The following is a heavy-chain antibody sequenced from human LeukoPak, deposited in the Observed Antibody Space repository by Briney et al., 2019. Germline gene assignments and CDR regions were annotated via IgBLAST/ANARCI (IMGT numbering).Heavy chain of an antibody. CDR3: AREQYGSDDALDI. Sequence: GGSLRLSCAASGFTFSSYGMHWVRQAPGKGLEWVAVIWYDGSNKDYADSVKGRFTVSRDNSKNTMDLQMNSLRAEDTAVYYCAREQYGSDDALDIWGQGTTVTVSS. CDR2: IWYDGSNK. D-gene: IGHD4-17*01. CDR1: GFTFSSYG. J-gene: IGHJ3*02. V-gene: IGHV3-33*08.